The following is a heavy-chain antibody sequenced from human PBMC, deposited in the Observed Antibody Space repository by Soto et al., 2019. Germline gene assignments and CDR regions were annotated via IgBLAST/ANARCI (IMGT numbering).Heavy chain of an antibody. CDR1: GYSFTNYW. CDR2: IYPGDSDT. CDR3: ARPREAGKNYYGVDV. Sequence: GVPLKISCKGSGYSFTNYWIGWVRQMPGKGLEWMGIIYPGDSDTRYSPSFQGQVTISADKSISTAYLQWSSLKASDTAMYYCARPREAGKNYYGVDVWGQGTTVTVSS. J-gene: IGHJ6*02. V-gene: IGHV5-51*01. D-gene: IGHD6-19*01.